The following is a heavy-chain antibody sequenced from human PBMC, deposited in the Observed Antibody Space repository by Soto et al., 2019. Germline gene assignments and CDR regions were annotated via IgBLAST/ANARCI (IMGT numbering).Heavy chain of an antibody. CDR1: GYTFTSYD. CDR3: ARGWRFLEFYYYYGMDV. Sequence: ASVKVSCKGSGYTFTSYDSNWVRQATGQGLEWMGWMNPNSGNTGYAQKFQGRVTMTRNTSISTAYMELSSLRSEDTAVYYCARGWRFLEFYYYYGMDVWGQGTTVTVSS. CDR2: MNPNSGNT. D-gene: IGHD3-3*01. V-gene: IGHV1-8*01. J-gene: IGHJ6*02.